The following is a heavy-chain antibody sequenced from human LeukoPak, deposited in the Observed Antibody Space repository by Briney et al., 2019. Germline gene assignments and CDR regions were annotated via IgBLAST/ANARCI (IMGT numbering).Heavy chain of an antibody. D-gene: IGHD3-22*01. CDR1: GFTFSNAW. CDR2: IKSKTDGGTT. J-gene: IGHJ4*02. Sequence: GGSLRLSCAASGFTFSNAWMSWVRQAPGKGLEWVGRIKSKTDGGTTDYAAPVKGRFTISRDDSKNTLYLQMNSLKTEDTAVYYCTTRRDYYDISGYPDFDYWGQGTLVTVSS. V-gene: IGHV3-15*01. CDR3: TTRRDYYDISGYPDFDY.